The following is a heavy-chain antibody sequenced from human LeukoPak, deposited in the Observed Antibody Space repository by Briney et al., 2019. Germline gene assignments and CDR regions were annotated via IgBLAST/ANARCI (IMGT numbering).Heavy chain of an antibody. J-gene: IGHJ4*02. CDR1: GFTFSDYY. V-gene: IGHV3-11*01. CDR3: ARGGITIFGGIIYQDY. D-gene: IGHD3-3*01. Sequence: GGSLRLSCAASGFTFSDYYMSWIRQTPGKGLEWISYIHSRGSTTYYADSVKGRFTISRDNAKNSLYLQMNSLRAEDTAFYYCARGGITIFGGIIYQDYWGQGTLVTVSS. CDR2: IHSRGSTT.